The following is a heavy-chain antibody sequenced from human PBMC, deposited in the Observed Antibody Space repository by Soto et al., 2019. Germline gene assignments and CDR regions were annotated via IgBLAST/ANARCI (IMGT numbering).Heavy chain of an antibody. CDR2: ILHDGSNE. CDR1: GFTFSSYP. J-gene: IGHJ6*02. Sequence: QVQVVESGGGVVQPGRSLRLSCAASGFTFSSYPIHWVRQAPGKGLEWVAVILHDGSNECYTDSVKGRFTISRDNSKNTLYLQMNSLRAEDTAVYYCARDVFQEDVWGQGTTVTVSS. CDR3: ARDVFQEDV. V-gene: IGHV3-30-3*01.